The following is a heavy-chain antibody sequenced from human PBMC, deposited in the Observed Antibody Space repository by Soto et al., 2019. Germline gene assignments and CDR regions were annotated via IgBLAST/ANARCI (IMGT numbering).Heavy chain of an antibody. V-gene: IGHV4-59*08. D-gene: IGHD3-10*01. Sequence: SETLSLTCTVSGGSISSYYWSWIRQPPGKGLEWIGYIYYSGSTNYNPSLKSRVTISVDTSKNQFSLKLSSVTAADTAVYYCASQFGGGSGHYYYSPGMDVWGQGTTVTVSS. CDR3: ASQFGGGSGHYYYSPGMDV. CDR1: GGSISSYY. CDR2: IYYSGST. J-gene: IGHJ6*02.